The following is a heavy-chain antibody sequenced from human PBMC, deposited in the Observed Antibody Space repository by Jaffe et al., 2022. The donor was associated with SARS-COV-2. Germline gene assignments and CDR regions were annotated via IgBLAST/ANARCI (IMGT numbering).Heavy chain of an antibody. Sequence: EVQLVESGGGLVKPGGSLRLSCAASGFTFSSYSMNWVRQAPGKGLEWVSSISSSSSYIYYADSVKGRFTISRDNAKNSLYLQMNSLRAEDTAVYYCASSVAPPRNAFDIWGQGTMVTVSS. CDR1: GFTFSSYS. V-gene: IGHV3-21*01. J-gene: IGHJ3*02. CDR2: ISSSSSYI. CDR3: ASSVAPPRNAFDI. D-gene: IGHD6-19*01.